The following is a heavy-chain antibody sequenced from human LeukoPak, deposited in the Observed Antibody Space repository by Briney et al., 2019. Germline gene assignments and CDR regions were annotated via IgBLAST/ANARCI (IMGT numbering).Heavy chain of an antibody. J-gene: IGHJ6*02. Sequence: SETLPLTCTVSGGSISSGDYYWSWIRQPPGKGLEWIGYIYYSGSTYYNPSLKSRVTISVDTSKNQFSLKLSSVTAADTAVYYCAREGASMYNYYYYGMDVWGQGTTVTVSS. D-gene: IGHD1-1*01. V-gene: IGHV4-30-4*01. CDR2: IYYSGST. CDR1: GGSISSGDYY. CDR3: AREGASMYNYYYYGMDV.